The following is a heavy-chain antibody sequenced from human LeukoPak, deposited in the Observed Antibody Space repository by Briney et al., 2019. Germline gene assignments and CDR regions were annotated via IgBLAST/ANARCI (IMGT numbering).Heavy chain of an antibody. CDR1: GFTFSSYA. CDR3: ARDHRGVRDYFDY. CDR2: ISYDGSNK. Sequence: GRSSRLSCAASGFTFSSYAMHWVRQAPGKGLEWVAVISYDGSNKYYADSVKGRFTISRDNSKNTLYLQMNSLRAEDTAVYYCARDHRGVRDYFDYWGQGTLVTVSS. V-gene: IGHV3-30-3*01. J-gene: IGHJ4*02. D-gene: IGHD3-10*01.